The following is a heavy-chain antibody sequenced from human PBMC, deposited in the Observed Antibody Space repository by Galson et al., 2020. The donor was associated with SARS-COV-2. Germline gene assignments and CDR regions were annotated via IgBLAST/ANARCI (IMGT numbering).Heavy chain of an antibody. CDR1: GYTFTGYY. CDR3: ARGYVVVVPAATGNWFDP. Sequence: ASVKVSCKASGYTFTGYYMHWVRQAPGQGLEWMGRINPNSGGTNYAQKFQGRVTMTRDTSISTAYMELSRLRSDDTAVYYCARGYVVVVPAATGNWFDPWGQGTLVTVSS. CDR2: INPNSGGT. D-gene: IGHD2-2*01. J-gene: IGHJ5*02. V-gene: IGHV1-2*06.